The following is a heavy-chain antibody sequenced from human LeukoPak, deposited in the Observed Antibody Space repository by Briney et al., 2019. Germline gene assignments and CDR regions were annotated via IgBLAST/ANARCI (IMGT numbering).Heavy chain of an antibody. V-gene: IGHV4-30-2*01. D-gene: IGHD5-12*01. CDR2: IYHSGST. J-gene: IGHJ4*02. CDR1: GGSISSGGYS. Sequence: SQTLSLTCAVSGGSISSGGYSWSWIRQPPGKGLEWIGYIYHSGSTYYNPSLKSRVTISVDRSKNQFSLKLSSVTAADTAVYYCARPSNSGYERFDYWGQGTLVTVSS. CDR3: ARPSNSGYERFDY.